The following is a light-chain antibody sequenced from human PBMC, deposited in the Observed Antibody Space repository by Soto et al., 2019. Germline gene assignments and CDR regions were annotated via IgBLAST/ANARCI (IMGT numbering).Light chain of an antibody. CDR2: GAS. V-gene: IGKV3-20*01. Sequence: EIVLTQSPGTLSLSPGERATLSCRASQSVSSSYFAWYQQKPGQAPRLLIHGASSRATGIPDRFSGSGSGTDFTLTISRLAPEDFAVYYCQQYGTSPVTFGQGTRLEIK. J-gene: IGKJ5*01. CDR3: QQYGTSPVT. CDR1: QSVSSSY.